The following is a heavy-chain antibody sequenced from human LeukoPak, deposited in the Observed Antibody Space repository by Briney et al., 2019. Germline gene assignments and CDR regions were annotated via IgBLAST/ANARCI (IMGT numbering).Heavy chain of an antibody. J-gene: IGHJ4*02. D-gene: IGHD2-2*01. CDR1: GFTFSSYG. V-gene: IGHV3-33*06. CDR2: IWYDGSNK. CDR3: AKAHIGYCSSTSCSYPADY. Sequence: GGSLRLSCAASGFTFSSYGMHWVRQAPGKGLEWVAVIWYDGSNKYYADSVKGRFTISRDNSRTTLYLQMNSLRAEDTAVYYCAKAHIGYCSSTSCSYPADYWGQGTLVTVSS.